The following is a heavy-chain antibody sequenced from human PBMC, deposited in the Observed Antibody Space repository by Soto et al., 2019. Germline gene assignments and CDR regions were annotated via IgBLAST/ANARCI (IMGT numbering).Heavy chain of an antibody. D-gene: IGHD5-12*01. CDR2: ISSSSSYI. CDR3: ARFGYTTEAH. J-gene: IGHJ4*02. CDR1: GFTFSSDT. V-gene: IGHV3-21*01. Sequence: SLRLSCAASGFTFSSDTMIWVRQAPGKGLEWVSSISSSSSYIYYADSVKGRFTISRDNAKNSLYLQMNSLRAEDTAVYYCARFGYTTEAHWGQGTLVPSPQ.